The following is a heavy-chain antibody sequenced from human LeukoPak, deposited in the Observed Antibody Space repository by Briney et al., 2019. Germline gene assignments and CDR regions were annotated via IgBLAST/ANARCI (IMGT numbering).Heavy chain of an antibody. J-gene: IGHJ5*02. CDR1: GGSISSGGYY. CDR2: IYYSGST. D-gene: IGHD6-13*01. CDR3: ARDYTIHSSSWYHWFDP. V-gene: IGHV4-31*03. Sequence: SETLSLTCTVSGGSISSGGYYWSWIRQHPGKGLEWIGYIYYSGSTYYNPSLKSRVTISVDTSKNQFSLKLSSVTAADTAVYYCARDYTIHSSSWYHWFDPWDQGTLVTVSS.